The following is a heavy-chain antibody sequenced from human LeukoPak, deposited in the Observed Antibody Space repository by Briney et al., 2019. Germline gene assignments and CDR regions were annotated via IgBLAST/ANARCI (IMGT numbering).Heavy chain of an antibody. J-gene: IGHJ6*03. V-gene: IGHV3-30*01. CDR2: ISYDGSNK. CDR3: ARASPNYYYYYMDV. Sequence: GGSLRLSCAASGFTFSSYAVHWVRQAPGKGLEWVAVISYDGSNKYYADSVKGRFTISRDNSKNTLYLQMNSLRAEDTAVYYCARASPNYYYYYMDVWGKGTTVTVSS. CDR1: GFTFSSYA.